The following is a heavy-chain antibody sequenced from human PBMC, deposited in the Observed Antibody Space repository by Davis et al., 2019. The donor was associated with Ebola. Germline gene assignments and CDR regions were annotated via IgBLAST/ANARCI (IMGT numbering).Heavy chain of an antibody. J-gene: IGHJ4*02. Sequence: GESLKISCAASGFTISNYWMAWVRQAPGKGLEWVANMNQDGSQKYFVDSVKGRFTISRDNAKNTVYLQMNSLRAEDTAVYYCARAHELYFGGSYDVWGQGTLVTVSS. D-gene: IGHD4-23*01. V-gene: IGHV3-7*04. CDR1: GFTISNYW. CDR2: MNQDGSQK. CDR3: ARAHELYFGGSYDV.